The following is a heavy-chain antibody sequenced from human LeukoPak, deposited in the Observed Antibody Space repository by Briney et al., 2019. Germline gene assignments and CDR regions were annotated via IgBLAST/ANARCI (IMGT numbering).Heavy chain of an antibody. CDR2: IYYSGST. CDR1: GDSISSGGYY. Sequence: PSETLSLTCTVSGDSISSGGYYWSWIRQHPGKGLEWIRYIYYSGSTYYDPSLKSRVTISVDTSKNQFSLKLSSVTAADTAVYYCARGYCSSTSCYARSYYYYYGMDVWGKGTTVTVSS. V-gene: IGHV4-31*03. D-gene: IGHD2-2*01. J-gene: IGHJ6*04. CDR3: ARGYCSSTSCYARSYYYYYGMDV.